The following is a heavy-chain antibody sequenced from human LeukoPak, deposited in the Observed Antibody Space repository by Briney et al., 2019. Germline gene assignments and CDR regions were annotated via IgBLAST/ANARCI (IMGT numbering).Heavy chain of an antibody. J-gene: IGHJ3*01. CDR1: AFTFSDYS. Sequence: GGSLRLSCAASAFTFSDYSMNWVRQAPGKGLEWISYIDTSSSTMYYADSVMGRFTISRDNAKESVYLQMNSLRDEDTAVYYCAREDDSWGPNNLDLWGQGTMVTVSS. D-gene: IGHD7-27*01. V-gene: IGHV3-48*02. CDR3: AREDDSWGPNNLDL. CDR2: IDTSSSTM.